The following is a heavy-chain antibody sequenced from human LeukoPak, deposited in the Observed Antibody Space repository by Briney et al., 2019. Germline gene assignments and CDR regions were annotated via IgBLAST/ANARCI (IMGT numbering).Heavy chain of an antibody. CDR1: GVSISNYF. Sequence: SETLSLTCTVSGVSISNYFWSWIRQPAGKGLEWIGRIYSSGKTDYNSTLKSRVTMSVDTSKNQFSLKLYSVTAADTAVYYCARSYGSGPWGQGTLVTVSS. CDR3: ARSYGSGP. V-gene: IGHV4-4*07. J-gene: IGHJ5*02. D-gene: IGHD3-10*01. CDR2: IYSSGKT.